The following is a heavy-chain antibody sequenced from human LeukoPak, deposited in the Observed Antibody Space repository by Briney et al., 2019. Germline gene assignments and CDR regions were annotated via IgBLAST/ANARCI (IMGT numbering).Heavy chain of an antibody. CDR3: ARGDDSSKIDY. Sequence: GGSLRLSCAASGFTFTSYWMSWVRQAPGKGLEWVANINEVGSDKYYVDSVKGRFTISRDNAMNSLCLQLNSLRVEDTAVYYCARGDDSSKIDYWGQGILVTVSS. D-gene: IGHD6-6*01. CDR2: INEVGSDK. J-gene: IGHJ4*02. CDR1: GFTFTSYW. V-gene: IGHV3-7*01.